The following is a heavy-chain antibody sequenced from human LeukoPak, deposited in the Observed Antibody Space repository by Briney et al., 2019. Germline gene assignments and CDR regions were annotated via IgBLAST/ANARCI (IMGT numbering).Heavy chain of an antibody. D-gene: IGHD3-22*01. V-gene: IGHV1-18*01. Sequence: VSVKVSCKASGYTFTSYGISWVRQAPGQGLEWMGWISAYNGNTNYAQKLQGRVTMTTDTSTSTAYMELRSLRSDDTAVYYCARIKLSYYYDSSGYYQFDYWGQGTLVTVSS. J-gene: IGHJ4*02. CDR1: GYTFTSYG. CDR3: ARIKLSYYYDSSGYYQFDY. CDR2: ISAYNGNT.